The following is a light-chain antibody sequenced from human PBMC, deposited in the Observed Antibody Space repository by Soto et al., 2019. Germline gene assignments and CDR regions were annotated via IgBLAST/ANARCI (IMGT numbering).Light chain of an antibody. CDR2: FGS. J-gene: IGKJ3*01. CDR3: QHFYDSPHS. Sequence: EIVMTQSPLTLPVTPGEPASISCRSSQSLLYNNTYNYLDWYVQKPGQPPQIFIYFGSNRDPGVPDRFSGSGSGTDFTLTISRLQPEDFETYYCQHFYDSPHSFGPGTKVDIK. V-gene: IGKV2-28*01. CDR1: QSLLYNNTYNY.